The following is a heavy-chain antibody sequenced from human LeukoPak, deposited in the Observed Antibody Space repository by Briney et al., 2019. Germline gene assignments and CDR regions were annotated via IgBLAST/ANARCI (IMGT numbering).Heavy chain of an antibody. CDR3: AKEQYPGYFDY. D-gene: IGHD1-14*01. CDR2: IRFDATNK. V-gene: IGHV3-30*02. CDR1: GFIFSGSS. J-gene: IGHJ4*02. Sequence: GSLRLPCAASGFIFSGSSMHWVRQAPGKGLEWVSFIRFDATNKYYADSVKGRFTISRDNSNNTLYLQLNNVRTEDTATYFCAKEQYPGYFDYWGQGTLVTVSS.